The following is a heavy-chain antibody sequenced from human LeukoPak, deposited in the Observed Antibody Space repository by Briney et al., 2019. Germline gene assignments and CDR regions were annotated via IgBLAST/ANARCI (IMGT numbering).Heavy chain of an antibody. V-gene: IGHV1-2*02. CDR2: INPNSGGT. J-gene: IGHJ4*02. D-gene: IGHD2-15*01. CDR1: GYTFTGYY. CDR3: ARDFGIGSGPAGFDY. Sequence: ASVKVSCKASGYTFTGYYMHWVRQAPGQGLEWMGWINPNSGGTNYAQKLQGRVTMTTDTSTSTAYMELRSLRSDDTAVYYCARDFGIGSGPAGFDYWGQGTLVTVSS.